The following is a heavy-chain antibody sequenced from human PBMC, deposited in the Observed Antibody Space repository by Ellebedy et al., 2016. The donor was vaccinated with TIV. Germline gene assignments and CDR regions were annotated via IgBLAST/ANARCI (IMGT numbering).Heavy chain of an antibody. Sequence: MPGGSLRLSCTVSGGSISSYYWSWIRQPPGKGLEWIGYIYYSGSTNYNPSLKSRVTISVDTSKNQFSLKLSSVNAADTAVYYCARVSGGYSYGLVDVWGPGTTVTVSS. D-gene: IGHD5-18*01. CDR3: ARVSGGYSYGLVDV. CDR1: GGSISSYY. J-gene: IGHJ6*02. CDR2: IYYSGST. V-gene: IGHV4-59*08.